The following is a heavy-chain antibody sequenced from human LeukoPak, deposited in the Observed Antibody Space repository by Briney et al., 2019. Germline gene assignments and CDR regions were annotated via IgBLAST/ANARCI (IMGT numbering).Heavy chain of an antibody. CDR3: AKGSAYDFWSGYYEDY. D-gene: IGHD3-3*01. CDR2: ISGSGGST. Sequence: GGSLRLSCAASGLTFSSHWMHWVRQAPGKGLEWVSAISGSGGSTYYADSVKGRFTISRDNSKNTLYLQMNSLRAEDTAVYYCAKGSAYDFWSGYYEDYWGQGTLVTVSS. V-gene: IGHV3-23*01. CDR1: GLTFSSHW. J-gene: IGHJ4*02.